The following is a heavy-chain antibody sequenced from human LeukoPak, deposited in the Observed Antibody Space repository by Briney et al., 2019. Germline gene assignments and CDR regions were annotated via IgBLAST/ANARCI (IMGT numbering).Heavy chain of an antibody. CDR1: GGSFSGYY. V-gene: IGHV4-34*01. Sequence: SETLSLTCAVYGGSFSGYYWSWIRQPPGKGLEWIGEINHSGSTNYNPSLKSRVTISVDTSKNQFSLKLSSVTAADTAVYYCATSDAYARLDYWGQGTLVTVSS. CDR2: INHSGST. D-gene: IGHD5-24*01. CDR3: ATSDAYARLDY. J-gene: IGHJ4*02.